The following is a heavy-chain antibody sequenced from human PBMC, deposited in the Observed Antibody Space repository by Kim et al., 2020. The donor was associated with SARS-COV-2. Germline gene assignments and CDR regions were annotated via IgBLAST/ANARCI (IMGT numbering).Heavy chain of an antibody. D-gene: IGHD1-1*01. V-gene: IGHV3-30*07. CDR3: ARGRYNWNDDWAFDI. Sequence: DSVKGRFTISRDNSKNTLYLQMNSLRAEDTAVYYCARGRYNWNDDWAFDIWGQGTMVTVSS. J-gene: IGHJ3*02.